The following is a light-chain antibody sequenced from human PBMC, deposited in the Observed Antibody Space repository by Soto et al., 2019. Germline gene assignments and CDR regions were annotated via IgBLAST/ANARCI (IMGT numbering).Light chain of an antibody. Sequence: QSVLTQPASVSGSPGQSITISCTGTSSDVGTYKYVSWYQQNPGKAPKLMIYEVSNRPSGVSNRLSGSKSGNTASLTISGLQAVDEAYYSCGSYTSRSTPLFGGGTKLTVL. J-gene: IGLJ2*01. CDR3: GSYTSRSTPL. CDR2: EVS. CDR1: SSDVGTYKY. V-gene: IGLV2-14*01.